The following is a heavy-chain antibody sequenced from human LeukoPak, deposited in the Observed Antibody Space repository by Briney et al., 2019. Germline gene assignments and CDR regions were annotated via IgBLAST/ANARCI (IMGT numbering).Heavy chain of an antibody. CDR1: GFTVSSNY. D-gene: IGHD6-6*01. CDR2: IYRGGNT. V-gene: IGHV3-53*01. J-gene: IGHJ4*02. Sequence: GGSLRLSCAAFGFTVSSNYMSWVRQAPGKGLEWVSVIYRGGNTYYAGSVKGRFTISRDTSKNTIYLQMNSLRAADTAVYYCARDGSGRPEGLDWGQGTLVTVSS. CDR3: ARDGSGRPEGLD.